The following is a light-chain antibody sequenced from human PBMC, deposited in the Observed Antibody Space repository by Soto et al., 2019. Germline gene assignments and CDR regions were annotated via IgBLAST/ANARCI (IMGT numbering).Light chain of an antibody. CDR1: QSVSSSY. V-gene: IGKV3-20*01. CDR2: GAS. Sequence: EIVLTQSPGTLSLSPGDRATLSCRASQSVSSSYLAWYQQRPGQAPRLLIYGASGRATGVPDRFSGGGSGTDFTLPISRLEPEDFAVYYCQRYGSSPPITFGQGTRLEIK. CDR3: QRYGSSPPIT. J-gene: IGKJ5*01.